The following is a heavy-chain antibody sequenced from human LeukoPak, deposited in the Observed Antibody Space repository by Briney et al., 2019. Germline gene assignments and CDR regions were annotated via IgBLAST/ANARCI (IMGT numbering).Heavy chain of an antibody. CDR2: ISGSGGST. CDR1: GFTFSSYA. V-gene: IGHV3-23*01. D-gene: IGHD1-26*01. Sequence: GASLRLSCAASGFTFSSYAMSWVRQAPGKGLGWVSAISGSGGSTYYADSVKGRFTISRGNSKNTLYLQMNSLRAEDTAVYYCAKDRIVGATARLFDYWGQGTLVTVSS. J-gene: IGHJ4*02. CDR3: AKDRIVGATARLFDY.